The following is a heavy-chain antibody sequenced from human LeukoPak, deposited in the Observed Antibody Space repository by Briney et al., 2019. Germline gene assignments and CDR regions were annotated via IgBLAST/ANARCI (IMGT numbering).Heavy chain of an antibody. CDR3: ARVTDYYDSSGYIPGWYFDL. CDR2: IYYSGST. D-gene: IGHD3-22*01. Sequence: SETLSLTCTVSGYSISSGYYWGWIRQPPGKGLEWIGSIYYSGSTYYNPSLKSRVTISVDTSKNQFSLKLSSVTAADTAVYYCARVTDYYDSSGYIPGWYFDLWGRGTLVTVSS. CDR1: GYSISSGYY. V-gene: IGHV4-38-2*02. J-gene: IGHJ2*01.